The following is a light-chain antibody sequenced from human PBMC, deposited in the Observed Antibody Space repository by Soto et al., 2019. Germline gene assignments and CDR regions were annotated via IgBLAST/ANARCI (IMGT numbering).Light chain of an antibody. J-gene: IGLJ1*01. Sequence: QSALTQPPSASGTPGQRVTISCSGSSSNIGRNTVDWYQHLPGTAPKLLIYSNDQRPSGVPDRFSGSKSGTSASLAISGLQSEDEADYYCAAWDXSLNGMVFGTGTKVTVL. CDR1: SSNIGRNT. V-gene: IGLV1-44*01. CDR2: SND. CDR3: AAWDXSLNGMV.